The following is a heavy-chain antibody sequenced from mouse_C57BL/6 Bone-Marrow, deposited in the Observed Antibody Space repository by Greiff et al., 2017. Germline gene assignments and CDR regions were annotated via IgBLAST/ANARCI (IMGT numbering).Heavy chain of an antibody. V-gene: IGHV1-80*01. Sequence: QVQLQQSGAELVKPGASVKISCKASGYAFSSYWMNWVKQRTGKGLEWIGQIYPGDGDTNYNGKFKGKATLTADKSSSTAYMQLSSLTSEDSAVYFCARGPTLVDYYAMDYWGQGTSVTVSS. CDR3: ARGPTLVDYYAMDY. CDR2: IYPGDGDT. J-gene: IGHJ4*01. CDR1: GYAFSSYW. D-gene: IGHD1-1*01.